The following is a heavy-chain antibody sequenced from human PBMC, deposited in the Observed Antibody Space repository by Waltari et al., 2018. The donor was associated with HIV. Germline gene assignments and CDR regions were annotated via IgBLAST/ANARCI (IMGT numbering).Heavy chain of an antibody. J-gene: IGHJ6*02. D-gene: IGHD2-15*01. CDR2: ISGSGATT. CDR3: AKGKVVVAATPGYGLDV. Sequence: EVQLLESGGDLVRPGGSLRLSCAASGFPFTDYGMTWVRQAPEKGLEWVSAISGSGATTSYADSVKGRFTISRDNSKNTLYLQLNSLRPEDTAVYYCAKGKVVVAATPGYGLDVWGPGTTVIVSS. V-gene: IGHV3-23*01. CDR1: GFPFTDYG.